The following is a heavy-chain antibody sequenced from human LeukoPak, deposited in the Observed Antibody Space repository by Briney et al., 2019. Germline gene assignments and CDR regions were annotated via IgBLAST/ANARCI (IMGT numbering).Heavy chain of an antibody. V-gene: IGHV1-46*01. CDR1: GYTFTNYY. CDR3: ARDCSSTSCYSFDAFDI. CDR2: INPSGGST. Sequence: ASVKVSCKTSGYTFTNYYIHWVRQAPGQGLEWMGVINPSGGSTTYAQKFQGRVTMTTDTSTSTAYMELRSLRSDDTAVYYCARDCSSTSCYSFDAFDIWGQGTMVTVSS. D-gene: IGHD2-2*02. J-gene: IGHJ3*02.